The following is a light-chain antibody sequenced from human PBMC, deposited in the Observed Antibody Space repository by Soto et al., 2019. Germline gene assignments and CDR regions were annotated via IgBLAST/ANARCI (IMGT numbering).Light chain of an antibody. CDR3: CSYAGSRTYV. V-gene: IGLV2-23*01. CDR1: SSDVGSYNL. CDR2: EGD. Sequence: QSALTQPASVSGSPGQSITNSGTGTSSDVGSYNLVSGYQQHPVRAPQLLIYEGDKRLSGFTNRFSGSKSGSPASLTIAGLQAEDEADYYCCSYAGSRTYVFGTGTTLTVL. J-gene: IGLJ1*01.